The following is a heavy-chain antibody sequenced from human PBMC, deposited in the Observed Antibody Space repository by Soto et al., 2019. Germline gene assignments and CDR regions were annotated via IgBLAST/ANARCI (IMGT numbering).Heavy chain of an antibody. V-gene: IGHV6-1*01. Sequence: PSQTLSLTCAISGDSVSSNTAAWNWIRQSPSRGLEWLGRTYYRSKWNNDYALSVKSRIIINPDTSKNQFSLQLNSVTPEDTAAYYCVRQHSTSVDYYGLDVWGQGTTVTVSS. J-gene: IGHJ6*02. CDR2: TYYRSKWNN. D-gene: IGHD2-2*01. CDR1: GDSVSSNTAA. CDR3: VRQHSTSVDYYGLDV.